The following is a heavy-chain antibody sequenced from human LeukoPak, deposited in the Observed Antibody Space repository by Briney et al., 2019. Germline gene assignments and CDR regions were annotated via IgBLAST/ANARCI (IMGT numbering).Heavy chain of an antibody. CDR2: MNPNSGNT. CDR1: GYTFTSYD. D-gene: IGHD2-21*02. Sequence: ASVKVSCKASGYTFTSYDINWVRQATGQGLEWMGWMNPNSGNTGYAQKFQGRVTMTRDTSTSTVYMELSSLRSEDTAVYYCARDYCGGDCYEYNWFDPWGQGTLVTVSS. V-gene: IGHV1-8*01. CDR3: ARDYCGGDCYEYNWFDP. J-gene: IGHJ5*02.